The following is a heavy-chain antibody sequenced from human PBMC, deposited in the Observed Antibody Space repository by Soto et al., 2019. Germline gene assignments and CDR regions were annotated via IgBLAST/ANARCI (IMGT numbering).Heavy chain of an antibody. CDR1: GGTFSKYA. J-gene: IGHJ4*02. V-gene: IGHV1-69*06. CDR2: INPSFGTA. Sequence: QVQLVQSGAEVKKPGSSVKVSCQASGGTFSKYAINWVRQAPGRGLEWVGGINPSFGTAAYAQNFQDRVTITADKSTTTAYMEVSSLRSDDTAVYYCARGWETVGATTAFAYWGQGTLVTVSS. D-gene: IGHD1-26*01. CDR3: ARGWETVGATTAFAY.